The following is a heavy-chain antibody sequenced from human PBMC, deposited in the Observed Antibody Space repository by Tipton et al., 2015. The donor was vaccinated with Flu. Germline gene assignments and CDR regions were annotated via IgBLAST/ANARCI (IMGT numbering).Heavy chain of an antibody. J-gene: IGHJ4*02. CDR2: INHSGST. CDR3: ARGPGALSLDY. Sequence: TLSLTCAVYGGSFSGYYWSWIRQPPGKGLEWIGEINHSGSTNYNPSLKSRVTISVDTSKNQFSLKLSSVTAADTAVYYCARGPGALSLDYRGQGTLVTVSP. CDR1: GGSFSGYY. V-gene: IGHV4-34*01.